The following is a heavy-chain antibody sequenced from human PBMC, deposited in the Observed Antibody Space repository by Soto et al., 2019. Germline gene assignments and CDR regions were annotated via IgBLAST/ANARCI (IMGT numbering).Heavy chain of an antibody. V-gene: IGHV1-18*01. CDR2: ISAYNGNT. D-gene: IGHD1-26*01. Sequence: ASVKVSCKASGYTFNNYGISWVRQAPGQGLEWMGWISAYNGNTKYAQKVQGRVTMTTDTSTSTAYMELRSLRSDDTAVYYCARTVGATWSWFDPWGQGTLVTVSS. CDR1: GYTFNNYG. J-gene: IGHJ5*02. CDR3: ARTVGATWSWFDP.